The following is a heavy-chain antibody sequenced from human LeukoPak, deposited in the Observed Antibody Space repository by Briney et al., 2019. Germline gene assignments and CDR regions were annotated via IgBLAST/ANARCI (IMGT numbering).Heavy chain of an antibody. CDR1: GFTFGDYA. V-gene: IGHV3-49*04. Sequence: GGSLRLPCTASGFTFGDYAISWVRQAPGKGLEWLGFIKSKAFGGTTEYAASVKGRFTISRDDSKNIAYLQMNSLKTEDTAVYYCTRDRRLRWDAFDIWGKGTMVTFSS. J-gene: IGHJ3*02. CDR2: IKSKAFGGTT. CDR3: TRDRRLRWDAFDI. D-gene: IGHD2-21*01.